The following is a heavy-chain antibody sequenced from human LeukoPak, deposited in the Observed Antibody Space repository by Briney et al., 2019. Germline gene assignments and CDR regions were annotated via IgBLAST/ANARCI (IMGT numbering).Heavy chain of an antibody. D-gene: IGHD5-18*01. V-gene: IGHV1-69*04. CDR2: IIPILGIA. CDR3: AREGYSYGYDFWG. CDR1: GGTFSSYA. Sequence: ASVKVSCKASGGTFSSYAISWVRQAPGQGLEWMGRIIPILGIANYAQKFQGRVTITADKSTSTAYMELSSLRSEDTAVYYCAREGYSYGYDFWGWGQVALVTV. J-gene: IGHJ1*01.